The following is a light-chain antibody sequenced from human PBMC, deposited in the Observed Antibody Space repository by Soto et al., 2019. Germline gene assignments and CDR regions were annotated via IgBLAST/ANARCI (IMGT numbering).Light chain of an antibody. V-gene: IGLV1-40*01. J-gene: IGLJ1*01. Sequence: QSVLTQPPSVFGAPGQRVTISCTGSSSNVGAGYDVHWYQQIPGTAPKLLIYGNNNRPSGVPDRFSGSKSGASASLAISGLQPEDEADYYGQSYDDIVTTVFGTGTKVTVL. CDR3: QSYDDIVTTV. CDR2: GNN. CDR1: SSNVGAGYD.